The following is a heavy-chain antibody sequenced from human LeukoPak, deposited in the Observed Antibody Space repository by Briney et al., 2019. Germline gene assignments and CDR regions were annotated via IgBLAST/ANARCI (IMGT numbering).Heavy chain of an antibody. D-gene: IGHD1-1*01. CDR3: ARDRLQLQS. J-gene: IGHJ5*02. Sequence: SETLSLTCAVYGGSISSYYWSWIRQPPGKGLEWIGYIYYSGSTNYKPSLKSRVTISVDTSKNQFSLKLSSVTAADTAVYYCARDRLQLQSWGQGTLVTVSS. V-gene: IGHV4-59*01. CDR2: IYYSGST. CDR1: GGSISSYY.